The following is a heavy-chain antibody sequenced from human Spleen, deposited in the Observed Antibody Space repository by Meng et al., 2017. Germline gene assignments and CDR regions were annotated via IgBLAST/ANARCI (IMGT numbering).Heavy chain of an antibody. D-gene: IGHD6-19*01. CDR3: VKHSSDWALDS. J-gene: IGHJ4*02. CDR2: IHPSVNA. Sequence: VQLVQSGAEVNKPEATVEVFCKASGYTDTHYQRDWLRQAPGQGLEWLGWIHPSVNANYAQKFQGRVTMTTDTSTTTAYMELRSLRSDDSALYYCVKHSSDWALDSWGQGTLVTVSS. V-gene: IGHV1-18*01. CDR1: GYTDTHYQ.